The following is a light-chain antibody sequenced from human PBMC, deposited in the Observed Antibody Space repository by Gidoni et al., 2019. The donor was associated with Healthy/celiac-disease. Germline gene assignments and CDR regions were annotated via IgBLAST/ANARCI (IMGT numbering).Light chain of an antibody. V-gene: IGKV3-11*01. J-gene: IGKJ4*01. Sequence: EIVLTQSSATLSLSPGERATLSCRASQSVSSYLAWYQQKPGQAPRRLIYDASNRATGIPARFSGSRSGTDFTITISSREPEDFAVYYYRQRSDWPPLTFGGGTKVEIK. CDR1: QSVSSY. CDR2: DAS. CDR3: RQRSDWPPLT.